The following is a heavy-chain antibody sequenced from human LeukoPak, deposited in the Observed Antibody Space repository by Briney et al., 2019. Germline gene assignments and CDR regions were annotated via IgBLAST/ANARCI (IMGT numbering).Heavy chain of an antibody. D-gene: IGHD5-24*01. CDR1: GGTFSSYA. V-gene: IGHV1-69*06. J-gene: IGHJ5*02. CDR2: IIPIFGTA. Sequence: SVKVSCKASGGTFSSYAISWVRQAPGQGLEWMGGIIPIFGTANYAQKFQGRVTITADKSTSTAYMELSSLRSEDTAVYYCATDHSMANTAWWFDPWGQGTLVTVSS. CDR3: ATDHSMANTAWWFDP.